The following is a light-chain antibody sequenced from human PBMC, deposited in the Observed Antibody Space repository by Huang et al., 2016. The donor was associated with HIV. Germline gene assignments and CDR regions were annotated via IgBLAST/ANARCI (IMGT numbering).Light chain of an antibody. Sequence: DIQMTQSPSTLSASVGDRVTVTCRASQSISSWLAWYQQKPGKAPKLLIYKTSSLQSGFPSRFSGSGSGTEFTLTISSLQPDDYATYYCQQYNGYSLYTFGQGTKLEIK. J-gene: IGKJ2*01. V-gene: IGKV1-5*03. CDR3: QQYNGYSLYT. CDR1: QSISSW. CDR2: KTS.